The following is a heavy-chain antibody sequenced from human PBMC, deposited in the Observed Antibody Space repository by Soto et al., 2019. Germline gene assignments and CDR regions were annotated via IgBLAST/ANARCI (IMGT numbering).Heavy chain of an antibody. J-gene: IGHJ4*02. V-gene: IGHV3-7*03. D-gene: IGHD6-19*01. CDR1: GFSFSRYW. CDR3: AGGPEGWPAEY. CDR2: IRQDGSEK. Sequence: GGSLRLSCAASGFSFSRYWLMWIRRAPGKGLEWVANIRQDGSEKYYGDSVKGRFTASRDNAQSPLYLQMNSLRAEDTAVYYYAGGPEGWPAEYWGQGILVTVS.